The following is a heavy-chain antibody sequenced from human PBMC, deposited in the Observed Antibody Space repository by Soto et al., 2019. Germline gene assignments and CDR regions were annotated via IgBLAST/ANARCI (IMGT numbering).Heavy chain of an antibody. CDR3: ARVALLPVDTAMEFDY. V-gene: IGHV4-30-4*01. CDR1: GGSISSGDYY. J-gene: IGHJ4*02. CDR2: IYYSGST. Sequence: KTSETLSLTCTVSGGSISSGDYYWSWIRQPPGKGLEWIGYIYYSGSTYYNPSLKSRVTISVDTSKNQFSLKLSSVTAADTAVYYCARVALLPVDTAMEFDYWGQGTLVTVSS. D-gene: IGHD5-18*01.